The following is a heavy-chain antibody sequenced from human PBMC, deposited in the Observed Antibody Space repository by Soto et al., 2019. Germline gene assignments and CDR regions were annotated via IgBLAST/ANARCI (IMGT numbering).Heavy chain of an antibody. J-gene: IGHJ3*02. CDR1: GGTFSSYA. Sequence: QVQLVQSGAEVKKPGSSVKVSCKASGGTFSSYAISWVRQAPGQGLEWMGGIIPIFGTANYAQKFQGRVTINADESTSPAYMELSSLRSEDTAVYYCASSLPSYPPDDAFDICGQGTMVTVSS. V-gene: IGHV1-69*01. D-gene: IGHD1-26*01. CDR2: IIPIFGTA. CDR3: ASSLPSYPPDDAFDI.